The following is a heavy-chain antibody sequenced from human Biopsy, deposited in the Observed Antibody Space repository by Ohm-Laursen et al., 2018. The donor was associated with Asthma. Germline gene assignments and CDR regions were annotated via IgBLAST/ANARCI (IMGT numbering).Heavy chain of an antibody. CDR2: INPNSGGT. J-gene: IGHJ5*02. Sequence: SVKVSCKASGYTFIGCHIHWMRQAPGQGLEWMGRINPNSGGTNYAQKFQGRVTMNRDTSISTAYMEVSRLRSDDTAVYYCARGQKSAGDRWFDPWGQGTLVTVSS. D-gene: IGHD6-13*01. V-gene: IGHV1-2*06. CDR3: ARGQKSAGDRWFDP. CDR1: GYTFIGCH.